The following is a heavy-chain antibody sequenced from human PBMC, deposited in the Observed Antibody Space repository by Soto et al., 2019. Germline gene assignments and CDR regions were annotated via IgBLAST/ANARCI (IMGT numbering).Heavy chain of an antibody. CDR1: GGSISSYY. CDR2: IYYSGST. Sequence: PSETLSLTCTASGGSISSYYWSWIRQPPGKGLEWIGYIYYSGSTNYNPSLKSRVTISVDTSKKQFSLKLSSVTAADTAVYYCARGITIFVVVYQPQGFDYWGHGTRVTVPS. D-gene: IGHD3-3*01. V-gene: IGHV4-59*01. CDR3: ARGITIFVVVYQPQGFDY. J-gene: IGHJ4*01.